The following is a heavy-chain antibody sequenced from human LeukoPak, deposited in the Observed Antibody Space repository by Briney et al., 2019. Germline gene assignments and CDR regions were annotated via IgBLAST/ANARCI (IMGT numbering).Heavy chain of an antibody. Sequence: PGGALKLSCVASGLPFTSSAMSWVRPAPGRGLEWVPALTGSGGRPYYADSVKGRFTISRDNAKNTLYLQMNSLRVEDTAVYYCADIVPGARDWGQGTLVTVSS. J-gene: IGHJ4*02. CDR1: GLPFTSSA. V-gene: IGHV3-23*01. CDR2: LTGSGGRP. D-gene: IGHD2-8*02. CDR3: ADIVPGARD.